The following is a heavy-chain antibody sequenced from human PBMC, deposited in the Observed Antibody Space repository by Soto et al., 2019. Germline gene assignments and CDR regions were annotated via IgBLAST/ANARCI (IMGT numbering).Heavy chain of an antibody. D-gene: IGHD3-22*01. CDR3: ASLYYYDSSGQFP. CDR1: GYSLTSYW. CDR2: IDPSDSYT. V-gene: IGHV5-10-1*01. Sequence: GESLKISCKGSGYSLTSYWISWVRQMPGKGLEWMGRIDPSDSYTNYSPSFQGHVTISADKSISTAYLQWSSLKASDTAMYYCASLYYYDSSGQFPWGQGTLVTVSS. J-gene: IGHJ5*02.